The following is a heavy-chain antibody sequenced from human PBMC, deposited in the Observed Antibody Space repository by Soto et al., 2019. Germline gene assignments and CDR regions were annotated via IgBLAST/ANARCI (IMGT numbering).Heavy chain of an antibody. V-gene: IGHV4-31*03. CDR3: AYGDRSDFDY. CDR2: LCYSGST. D-gene: IGHD4-17*01. J-gene: IGHJ4*02. CDR1: GGSISSGGYY. Sequence: QVKLQESGPGLVKPSQTLSLTCTVSGGSISSGGYYWCWIRQHPGKGLEWIGYLCYSGSTCYNPSLKTRVTISVYTCKNQFSLKLSSVPAAVTAVYYCAYGDRSDFDYWGQGTLVTASS.